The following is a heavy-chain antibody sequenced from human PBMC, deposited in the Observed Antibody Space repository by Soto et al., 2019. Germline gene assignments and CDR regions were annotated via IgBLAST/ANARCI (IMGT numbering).Heavy chain of an antibody. J-gene: IGHJ6*02. Sequence: GESLKISCKASGYSFTTYWIAWVRQRPGKGLELMGIINPGDSDTRYSPSFQGQVTISADLSSTTAYLQWSSLKASDTAVYYCARHEQFYYAFYGMDVWGQGTTVTVSS. CDR3: ARHEQFYYAFYGMDV. CDR1: GYSFTTYW. V-gene: IGHV5-51*01. CDR2: INPGDSDT. D-gene: IGHD2-2*01.